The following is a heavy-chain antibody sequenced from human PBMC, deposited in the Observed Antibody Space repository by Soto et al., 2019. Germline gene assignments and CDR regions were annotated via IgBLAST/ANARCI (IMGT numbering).Heavy chain of an antibody. CDR3: ASSTIFGVVIPDY. CDR1: GGSISSGGYY. Sequence: SETLSLTCTVSGGSISSGGYYWSWIRQHPGKGLEWIGYIYYSGSTYYNPSLKSRVTISVDTSKNQFSLKLSSVTAADTAVYYCASSTIFGVVIPDYWGQGTLVTVSS. CDR2: IYYSGST. V-gene: IGHV4-31*03. J-gene: IGHJ4*02. D-gene: IGHD3-3*01.